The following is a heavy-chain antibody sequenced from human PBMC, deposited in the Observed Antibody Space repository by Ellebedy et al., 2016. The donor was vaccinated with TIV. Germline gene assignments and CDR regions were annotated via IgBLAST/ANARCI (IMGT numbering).Heavy chain of an antibody. CDR1: GGSSSGYY. V-gene: IGHV4-34*01. CDR3: ARVPFTVVIPYYFDY. J-gene: IGHJ4*02. CDR2: INHSGST. D-gene: IGHD4-23*01. Sequence: MPSDTLSLTCAVYGGSSSGYYWSWIRQLPGKGLEWIGEINHSGSTNYNPSLKSRVTISVDTSKNQFSLKLISVTAADTAVYYCARVPFTVVIPYYFDYWGQGTLVTVSS.